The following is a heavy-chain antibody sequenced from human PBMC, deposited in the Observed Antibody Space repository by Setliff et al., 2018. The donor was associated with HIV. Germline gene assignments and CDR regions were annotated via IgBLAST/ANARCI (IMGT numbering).Heavy chain of an antibody. Sequence: PGGSLRLSCAASGFSNSALHWVRQAPGKGLEWLTSIHYDGSEKYYIESVKGRFTVSRYNSKNTLYLQMNSLRPEDTAVYYCAALGSHYYGSGTYFPGYWGQGTLVTVSS. CDR1: GFSNSA. J-gene: IGHJ4*02. CDR2: IHYDGSEK. D-gene: IGHD3-10*01. V-gene: IGHV3-30*02. CDR3: AALGSHYYGSGTYFPGY.